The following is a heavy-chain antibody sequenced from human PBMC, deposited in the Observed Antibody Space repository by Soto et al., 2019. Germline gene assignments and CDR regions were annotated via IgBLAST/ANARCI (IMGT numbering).Heavy chain of an antibody. J-gene: IGHJ6*02. CDR3: ARNYYDSSGYYGENYYYGMDV. D-gene: IGHD3-22*01. Sequence: ASVKVSCKASGYTFTGYYVHWVRQAPGEGLEWMGWIIPIFGTANYAQKFQGRVTITADESTSTAYMELSSLRSEDTAVYYCARNYYDSSGYYGENYYYGMDVWGQGTTVTSP. CDR1: GYTFTGYY. V-gene: IGHV1-69*13. CDR2: IIPIFGTA.